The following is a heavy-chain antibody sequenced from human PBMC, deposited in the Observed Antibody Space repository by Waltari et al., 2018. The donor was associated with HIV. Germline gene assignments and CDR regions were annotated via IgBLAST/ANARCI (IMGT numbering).Heavy chain of an antibody. J-gene: IGHJ5*02. CDR3: ARQGEPYYYDRSDDNWFDP. Sequence: QVQLRQWGAGLLKPSETLSLTCAVYGASFNDYFWAWFRRSPAKGLEWMGENDHRGETNYNPSLKTRVVISVDMSKNQFSLKLSSVTAADTAVYYCARQGEPYYYDRSDDNWFDPWGQGTLVTVSS. CDR1: GASFNDYF. V-gene: IGHV4-34*01. D-gene: IGHD3-22*01. CDR2: NDHRGET.